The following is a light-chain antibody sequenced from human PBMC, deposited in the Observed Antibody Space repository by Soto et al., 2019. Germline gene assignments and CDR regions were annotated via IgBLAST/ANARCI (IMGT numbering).Light chain of an antibody. CDR2: KAS. CDR3: QQYKAYPYT. Sequence: DIEMTQSPSTLSASVGDKVTITCRATQSLNNWLAWYQQKPGTAPKLPISKASSLESGVPSRFSGSGSGTEFSLTISSLQPDDFATYYCQQYKAYPYTFCQGTKLEMK. V-gene: IGKV1-5*03. CDR1: QSLNNW. J-gene: IGKJ2*01.